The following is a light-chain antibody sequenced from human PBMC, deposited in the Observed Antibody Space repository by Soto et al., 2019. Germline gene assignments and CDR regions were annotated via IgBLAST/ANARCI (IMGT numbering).Light chain of an antibody. V-gene: IGKV1-5*03. CDR1: QSISSW. Sequence: DIQMTQSPSTLSASVGDRDTITCRASQSISSWLAWYQQKPGKAPKLLIYKASSLERGVPSRFSGSGSGTEFTLTISSLQPDDFATYYCQQYNSYSRTFGQGTKVDIK. CDR2: KAS. CDR3: QQYNSYSRT. J-gene: IGKJ1*01.